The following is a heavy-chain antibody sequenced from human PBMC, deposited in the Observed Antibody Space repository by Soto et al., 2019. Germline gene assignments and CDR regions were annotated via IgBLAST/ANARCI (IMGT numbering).Heavy chain of an antibody. V-gene: IGHV4-34*01. D-gene: IGHD4-17*01. Sequence: QVQLQQWGAGLLKPSETLSLTCAVYGGSFSGYYWNWVRQPPGKGLEWIGKVKHSGGTHYNPSLKFRVSISVDTSTSQVSLRLTSVTAADTAVYYCARAYDYGDPRDALDTWGQGTMVTVSS. CDR1: GGSFSGYY. J-gene: IGHJ3*02. CDR2: VKHSGGT. CDR3: ARAYDYGDPRDALDT.